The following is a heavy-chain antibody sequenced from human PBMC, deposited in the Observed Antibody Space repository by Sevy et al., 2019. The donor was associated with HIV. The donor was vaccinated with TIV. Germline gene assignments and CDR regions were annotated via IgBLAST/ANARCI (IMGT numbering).Heavy chain of an antibody. CDR1: GYTFTSYA. Sequence: ASVKVSCKASGYTFTSYAMNWVRQAPGQGLEWMGWSNTNTGNPTYAQGFTGRFVFSLDTSVSTAYLQISSLKAEDTAVYYCAGGTNTRGYTVPAAMVNYYYGMDVWGQGTTVTVSS. CDR3: AGGTNTRGYTVPAAMVNYYYGMDV. CDR2: SNTNTGNP. V-gene: IGHV7-4-1*02. D-gene: IGHD2-2*01. J-gene: IGHJ6*02.